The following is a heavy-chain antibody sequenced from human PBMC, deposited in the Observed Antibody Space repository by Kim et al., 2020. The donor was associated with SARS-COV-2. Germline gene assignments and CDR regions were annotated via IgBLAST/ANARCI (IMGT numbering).Heavy chain of an antibody. CDR2: ISYDGSNK. CDR1: GFTFSSYG. V-gene: IGHV3-30*03. D-gene: IGHD5-12*01. CDR3: ASPVKRWLQLRWDAFDI. Sequence: GGSLRLSCAASGFTFSSYGMHWVRQAPGKGLEWVAVISYDGSNKYYADSVKGRFTISRDNSKNTLYLQMNSLRAEDTAVYYCASPVKRWLQLRWDAFDIWGQGTMVTVSS. J-gene: IGHJ3*02.